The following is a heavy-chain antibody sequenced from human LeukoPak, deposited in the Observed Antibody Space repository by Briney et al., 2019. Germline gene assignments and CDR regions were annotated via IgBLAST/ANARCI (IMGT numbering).Heavy chain of an antibody. Sequence: SETLSLTCTVSGGSISSYYWSWIRQPPGKGLEWIGYIYYSGSANYNPSLKSRVTISVDTSKSQFSLKLSSVTAADTAVYYCARLGGYGYFDYWGQGTLVTVSS. D-gene: IGHD5-12*01. J-gene: IGHJ4*02. CDR1: GGSISSYY. V-gene: IGHV4-59*01. CDR3: ARLGGYGYFDY. CDR2: IYYSGSA.